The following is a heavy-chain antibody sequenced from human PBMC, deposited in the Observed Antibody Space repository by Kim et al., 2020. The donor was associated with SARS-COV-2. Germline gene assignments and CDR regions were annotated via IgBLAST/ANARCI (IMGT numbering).Heavy chain of an antibody. Sequence: ASVKVSCKASGYTFTDYGVSWVRQAPGQGLEWVGWISAYYGNTNYGQKFQGRVTVTTDTSTSTAYMELRSLRSDDTAVYYCARDHGGSGWYHGGIWGQGTMVTASS. CDR2: ISAYYGNT. D-gene: IGHD6-19*01. J-gene: IGHJ3*02. V-gene: IGHV1-18*01. CDR3: ARDHGGSGWYHGGI. CDR1: GYTFTDYG.